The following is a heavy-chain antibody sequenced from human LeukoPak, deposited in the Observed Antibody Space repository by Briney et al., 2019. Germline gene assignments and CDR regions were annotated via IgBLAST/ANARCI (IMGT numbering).Heavy chain of an antibody. Sequence: SETLSLTCAVYGGSFSGYYWSWIRQPPGKGLEWIGEINHSGSTNYNPSLKSRVTISVDTSKNQFSLKLSSVTAADTAVYYCARGKGLLSFREFTFDYWGQGTLVTVSS. CDR2: INHSGST. CDR3: ARGKGLLSFREFTFDY. J-gene: IGHJ4*02. D-gene: IGHD3-10*01. V-gene: IGHV4-34*01. CDR1: GGSFSGYY.